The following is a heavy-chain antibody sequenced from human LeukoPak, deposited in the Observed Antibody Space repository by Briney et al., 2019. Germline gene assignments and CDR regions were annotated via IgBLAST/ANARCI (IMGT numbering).Heavy chain of an antibody. CDR3: AKDAQRGFDYSNSLEY. CDR1: GHTFSHYG. Sequence: PERSLRLSCSASGHTFSHYGFHWVRQAPGKGLEWVAVIWSDGSNKYYGDSVKGRFIIYRDDSQNTISLQMNSLRSEDTGVYYCAKDAQRGFDYSNSLEYWGQGSLVIVSS. D-gene: IGHD4-11*01. CDR2: IWSDGSNK. V-gene: IGHV3-33*06. J-gene: IGHJ4*02.